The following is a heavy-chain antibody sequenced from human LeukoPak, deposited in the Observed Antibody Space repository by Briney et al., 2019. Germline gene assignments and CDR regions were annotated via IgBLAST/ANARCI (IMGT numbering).Heavy chain of an antibody. V-gene: IGHV3-23*01. J-gene: IGHJ4*02. CDR1: GFTFNKAW. Sequence: GGSLRLSCAASGFTFNKAWMNWVRQVPGKGLEWVSAISGSGGSTYYAGSVKGRFTISRDNSKNTLYLQMNSLRAEDTAVYYCAKDSLKWGIAAAGTVYWGQGTLVTVSS. D-gene: IGHD6-13*01. CDR2: ISGSGGST. CDR3: AKDSLKWGIAAAGTVY.